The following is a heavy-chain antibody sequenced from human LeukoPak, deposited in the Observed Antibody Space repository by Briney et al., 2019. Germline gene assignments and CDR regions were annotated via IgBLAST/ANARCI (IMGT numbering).Heavy chain of an antibody. CDR1: GFTFSSYS. V-gene: IGHV3-48*01. D-gene: IGHD5-18*01. CDR2: ISSSSSTI. J-gene: IGHJ6*02. CDR3: ARGDTAPRCGMDV. Sequence: GGSLRLSCAASGFTFSSYSMNWVRQAPGKGLEWVSYISSSSSTIYYADSVKGRFTISRDNAKNSLYLQMNSLRAEDTAVYYCARGDTAPRCGMDVWGQGTTVTVSS.